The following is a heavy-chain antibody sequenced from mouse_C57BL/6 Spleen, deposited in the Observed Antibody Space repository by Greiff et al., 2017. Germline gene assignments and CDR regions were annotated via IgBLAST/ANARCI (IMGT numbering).Heavy chain of an antibody. V-gene: IGHV1-26*01. CDR1: GYTFTDYY. CDR2: INPNNGGT. J-gene: IGHJ1*03. Sequence: VQLQQSGPELVKPGASVKISCKASGYTFTDYYMNWVKQSHGKSLEWIGDINPNNGGTSYNQKFKGKATLTVDKSSSTAYMELRSLTSEDSAVYYCARYSANWDWYFDVWGTGTTVTVSS. CDR3: ARYSANWDWYFDV. D-gene: IGHD4-1*01.